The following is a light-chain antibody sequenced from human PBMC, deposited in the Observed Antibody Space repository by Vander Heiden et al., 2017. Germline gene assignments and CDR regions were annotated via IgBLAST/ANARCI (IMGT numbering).Light chain of an antibody. J-gene: IGKJ5*01. CDR3: QQYYSTFPIT. CDR2: WAS. Sequence: DIVMTQSPDSLAVSLGERATINCKSSQSILYSSNNKNYLAWYQQKPGQPPKMLIYWASIRESGVPDRFSGSGYGTDFTLTISSLQAEDVAVYYCQQYYSTFPITFGQGTRLEIK. V-gene: IGKV4-1*01. CDR1: QSILYSSNNKNY.